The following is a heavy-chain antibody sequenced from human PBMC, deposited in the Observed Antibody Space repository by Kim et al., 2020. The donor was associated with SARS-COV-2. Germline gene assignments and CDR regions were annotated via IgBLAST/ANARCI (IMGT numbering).Heavy chain of an antibody. CDR1: GGTFSSYA. D-gene: IGHD2-2*01. CDR2: IIPIFGTA. J-gene: IGHJ6*02. V-gene: IGHV1-69*13. CDR3: ARDLLPTHYCSSTSCLPYYYYYGMDV. Sequence: SVKVSCKASGGTFSSYAISWVRQAPGQGLEWMGGIIPIFGTANYAQKFQGRVTITADESTSTAYMELSSLRSEDTAVYYCARDLLPTHYCSSTSCLPYYYYYGMDVWGQGTTVTVSS.